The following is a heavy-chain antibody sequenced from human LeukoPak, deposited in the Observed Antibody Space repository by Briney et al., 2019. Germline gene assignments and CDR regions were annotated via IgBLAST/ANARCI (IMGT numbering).Heavy chain of an antibody. CDR3: ARGGGVTMVRGVQNAFDI. D-gene: IGHD3-10*01. V-gene: IGHV4-59*01. CDR1: GGSISSYY. Sequence: SETLSLTCTVSGGSISSYYWSWIRQPPGKGLEWIGYIYYSGSTNYNPSLKSRVTISVDTSKNQFSLKLSSVTAADTAVYYCARGGGVTMVRGVQNAFDIWGQGTMVTVSS. J-gene: IGHJ3*02. CDR2: IYYSGST.